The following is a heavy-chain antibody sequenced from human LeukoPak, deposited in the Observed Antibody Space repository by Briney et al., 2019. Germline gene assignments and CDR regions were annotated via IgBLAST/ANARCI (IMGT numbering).Heavy chain of an antibody. CDR2: INPSGGST. Sequence: ASVKVSCKASGYTFTSYAMNWVRQAPGQGLEWMGIINPSGGSTSYAQKFQGRVTMTRDTSTSTVYMELSSLRSEDTAVYYCARTERRGYSYGSGFDYWGQGTLVTVSS. J-gene: IGHJ4*02. CDR3: ARTERRGYSYGSGFDY. V-gene: IGHV1-46*01. CDR1: GYTFTSYA. D-gene: IGHD5-18*01.